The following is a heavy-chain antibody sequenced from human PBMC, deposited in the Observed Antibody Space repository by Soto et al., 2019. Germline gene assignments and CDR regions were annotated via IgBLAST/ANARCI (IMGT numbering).Heavy chain of an antibody. CDR1: GGSISTSTFY. Sequence: SETLSLTCTVAGGSISTSTFYWGWMRQPPGKGLEWIASFYYSGNTYYNPSLKSRVTISVDTSKNQFSLKLSSVTAADTAVYYCAIAKGHLAYADYWGQGTLVTVSS. CDR2: FYYSGNT. D-gene: IGHD2-21*01. V-gene: IGHV4-39*07. J-gene: IGHJ4*02. CDR3: AIAKGHLAYADY.